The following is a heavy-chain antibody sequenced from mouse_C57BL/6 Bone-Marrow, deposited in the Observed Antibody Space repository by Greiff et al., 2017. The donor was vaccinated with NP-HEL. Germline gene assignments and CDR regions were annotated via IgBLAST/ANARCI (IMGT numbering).Heavy chain of an antibody. Sequence: EVQLVESGGDLVKPGGSLKLSCAASGFTFSSYGMSWVRQTPDKRLEWVATISSGGSYTYYPDSVKGRFTISRDNAKNTLYLQMSSLKSEDTAMYYCARHLLSRYFDVWGTGTTVTVSS. J-gene: IGHJ1*03. V-gene: IGHV5-6*01. CDR2: ISSGGSYT. CDR1: GFTFSSYG. D-gene: IGHD2-10*01. CDR3: ARHLLSRYFDV.